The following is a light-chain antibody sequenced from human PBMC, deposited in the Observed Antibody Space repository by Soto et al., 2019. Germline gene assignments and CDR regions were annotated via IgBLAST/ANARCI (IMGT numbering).Light chain of an antibody. J-gene: IGKJ5*01. V-gene: IGKV1-39*01. CDR3: QQSYSTSPIT. CDR2: AAS. CDR1: ETISTL. Sequence: DIQMTQSPSSLSASVGDRVTMTCRASETISTLLNWYQHKPGKAPKLLIYAASRLQSGVPSRFSGSGSATDFTLTINGLQPEDFASYYCQQSYSTSPITFGQGTRLEI.